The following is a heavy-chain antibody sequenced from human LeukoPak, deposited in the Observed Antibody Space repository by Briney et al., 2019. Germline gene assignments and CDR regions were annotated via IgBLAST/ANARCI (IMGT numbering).Heavy chain of an antibody. CDR2: INPGDSDT. V-gene: IGHV5-51*01. D-gene: IGHD2-8*01. CDR3: ARRLLVANGNYFDY. J-gene: IGHJ4*02. CDR1: GYTFTNYW. Sequence: GESLKISCKGSGYTFTNYWITWVRQMPGKGLEWMGIINPGDSDTRYSPSFQGQVTISGDKSISTAYLQWGSLQASDTAMYYCARRLLVANGNYFDYWGQGTLVTVSS.